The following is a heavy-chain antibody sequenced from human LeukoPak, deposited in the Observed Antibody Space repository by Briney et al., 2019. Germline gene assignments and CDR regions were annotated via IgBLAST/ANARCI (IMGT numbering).Heavy chain of an antibody. CDR3: ARYIPEWPANYYYYGMDV. CDR1: GYSFTSYW. CDR2: IYPGDSDT. J-gene: IGHJ6*02. D-gene: IGHD3-3*01. V-gene: IGHV5-51*01. Sequence: GESLKISCKGSGYSFTSYWIGWVRQMPGKGLEWMGIIYPGDSDTRYSPSFQGQVTISADKSISTAYLQWSSLKASDTAMYYCARYIPEWPANYYYYGMDVWGQGTTVTVSS.